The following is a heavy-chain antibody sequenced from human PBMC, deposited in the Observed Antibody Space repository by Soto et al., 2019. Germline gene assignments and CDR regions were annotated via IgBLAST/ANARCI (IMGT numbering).Heavy chain of an antibody. D-gene: IGHD3-3*01. Sequence: ASVKVPCKASGYTFTSYGISWVRQAPGQGREWMGWISAYNGNTNYAQKLQGRVAMTTDTSTSTAYMELRSLRSDDTAGYYWARGDYDFWSGYPYYYYGMDVWGQGTTVTVS. V-gene: IGHV1-18*01. J-gene: IGHJ6*02. CDR2: ISAYNGNT. CDR1: GYTFTSYG. CDR3: ARGDYDFWSGYPYYYYGMDV.